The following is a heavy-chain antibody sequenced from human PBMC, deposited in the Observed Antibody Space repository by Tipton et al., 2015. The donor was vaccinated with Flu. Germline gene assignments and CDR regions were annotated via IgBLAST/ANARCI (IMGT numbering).Heavy chain of an antibody. D-gene: IGHD2/OR15-2a*01. J-gene: IGHJ4*02. V-gene: IGHV3-33*06. Sequence: QLVQSGGGVVQPGRSLRLSCAASGFIFSTYGMHWVRQAPGKGLEWVAVIWYDGSNKHYADSVKGRFTISRDNSKNTVYLQMNSLRAEDTAVYYCAKDKNEFYAFENWAQGTLVTVSS. CDR1: GFIFSTYG. CDR3: AKDKNEFYAFEN. CDR2: IWYDGSNK.